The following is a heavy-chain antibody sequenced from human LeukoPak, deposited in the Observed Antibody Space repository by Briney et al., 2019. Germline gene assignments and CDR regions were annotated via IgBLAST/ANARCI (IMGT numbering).Heavy chain of an antibody. CDR2: IYSGGAT. D-gene: IGHD6-19*01. Sequence: GGSLRLSCAVSEFSVSSNYVNWVRQAPGKGLEWVSVIYSGGATYYADSVRGRFTISRDNSKNMVSLQMTSLGAEDTAVYYCARGRFSGPDDYWGQGTLVTVSS. CDR1: EFSVSSNY. V-gene: IGHV3-53*01. J-gene: IGHJ4*02. CDR3: ARGRFSGPDDY.